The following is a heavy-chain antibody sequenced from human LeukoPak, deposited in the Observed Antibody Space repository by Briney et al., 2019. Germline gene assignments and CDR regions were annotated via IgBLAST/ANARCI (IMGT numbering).Heavy chain of an antibody. J-gene: IGHJ6*02. V-gene: IGHV3-48*03. CDR2: ISSSGSTI. CDR1: GFTFSSYE. D-gene: IGHD2-2*01. Sequence: GGSLRLSCAASGFTFSSYEMNWVRQAPGKGLEWVSYISSSGSTIYYADSVKGRFTISRDNAKNSLYLQMNSLRAEDTAVYYCALTGGSTSFHYYYYGMDVWGQGTTVTVSS. CDR3: ALTGGSTSFHYYYYGMDV.